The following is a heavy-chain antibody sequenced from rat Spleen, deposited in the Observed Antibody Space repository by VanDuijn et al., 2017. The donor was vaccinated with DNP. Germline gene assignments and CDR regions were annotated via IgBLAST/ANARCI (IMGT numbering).Heavy chain of an antibody. J-gene: IGHJ2*01. CDR1: GFTFSDYA. V-gene: IGHV5-17*01. CDR2: ISYDGSRT. CDR3: ARHDPFDY. Sequence: EVQLVESGGGLVQPGRSLKLSCAASGFTFSDYAMAWVRQAPKKGLEWVATISYDGSRTYYRDSVKGRFTISRDNAKSTLYLQMDSLRSEDTAIYYCARHDPFDYGGQGVMVTVSS.